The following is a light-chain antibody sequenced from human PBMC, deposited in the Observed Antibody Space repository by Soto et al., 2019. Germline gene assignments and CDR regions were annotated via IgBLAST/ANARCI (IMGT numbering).Light chain of an antibody. CDR2: WAS. CDR1: RNPLSNNKNY. CDR3: QQYYTTPRT. Sequence: DIVMTQSPDSLAVSLGETVTINCKSSRNPLSNNKNYFAWYQQKPGQPPKLLIYWASTRESGVPVRFSGSGSGTDFTLTIRGLQAPDVAVYYCQQYYTTPRTFGRGTKVDIK. V-gene: IGKV4-1*01. J-gene: IGKJ2*01.